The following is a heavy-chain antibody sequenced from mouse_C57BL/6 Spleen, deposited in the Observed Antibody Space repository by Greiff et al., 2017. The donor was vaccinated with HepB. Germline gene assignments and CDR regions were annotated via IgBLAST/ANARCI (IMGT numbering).Heavy chain of an antibody. V-gene: IGHV1-18*01. Sequence: EVQLKQSGPELVKPGASVKIPCKASGYTFTDYNMDWVKQSHGKSLEWIGDINPNNGGTIYNQKFKGKATLTVDKSSSTAYMELRSLTSEDTAVYYCARAGITRVFDYWGQGTTLTVSS. CDR3: ARAGITRVFDY. CDR2: INPNNGGT. D-gene: IGHD1-1*01. CDR1: GYTFTDYN. J-gene: IGHJ2*01.